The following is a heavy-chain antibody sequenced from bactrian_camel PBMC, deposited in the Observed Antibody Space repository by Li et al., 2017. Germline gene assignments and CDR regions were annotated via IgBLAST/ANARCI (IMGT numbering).Heavy chain of an antibody. V-gene: IGHV3-2*01. CDR1: GTTYNPNC. J-gene: IGHJ6*01. CDR2: TYTDNSNKI. CDR3: GAVIACPQSWYAKWNPPFAY. D-gene: IGHD1*01. Sequence: HVQLVESGGDSVQAGGSLRLACTLSGTTYNPNCMGRWRQRPGSSREGVAITYTDNSNKIFYTDSVKGRFTISRDNKNAVYLQMDSLKPEDTAEYYCGAVIACPQSWYAKWNPPFAYWGQGTQVTVS.